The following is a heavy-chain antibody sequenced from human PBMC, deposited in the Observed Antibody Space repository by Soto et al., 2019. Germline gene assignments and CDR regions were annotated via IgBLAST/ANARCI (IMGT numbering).Heavy chain of an antibody. J-gene: IGHJ4*02. V-gene: IGHV1-18*01. CDR3: ARDNGQLMVND. D-gene: IGHD5-18*01. CDR2: ISTYNGNT. CDR1: GYTFTSYG. Sequence: QVQLVQSGAEVKKPGASVKVSCKTSGYTFTSYGISWVRQAPGQGLEWIGWISTYNGNTNHAQRLQGRVSMTTDTSISTAYMELRSLRSDDTALYYCARDNGQLMVNDWGQGTLPTVSS.